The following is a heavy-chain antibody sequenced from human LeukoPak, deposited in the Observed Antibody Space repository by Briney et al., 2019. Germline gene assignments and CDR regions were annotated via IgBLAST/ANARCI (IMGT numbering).Heavy chain of an antibody. D-gene: IGHD1-26*01. CDR3: ARGGSYLSAFDI. J-gene: IGHJ3*02. V-gene: IGHV3-23*01. CDR2: ISGSGGST. CDR1: GFTFSSYA. Sequence: GGSLRLSCAAPGFTFSSYAMSWVRQAPGKGLEWVSAISGSGGSTYYADSVKGRFTISRDNSKNTLYLQMNSLRAEDTAMYYCARGGSYLSAFDIWGQGTMVTVSS.